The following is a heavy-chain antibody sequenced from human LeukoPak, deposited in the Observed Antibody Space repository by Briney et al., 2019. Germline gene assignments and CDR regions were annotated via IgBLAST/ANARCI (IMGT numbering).Heavy chain of an antibody. CDR1: GGSIISSSYY. CDR2: IDTSGST. V-gene: IGHV4-61*02. Sequence: PSETLSLTCTVSGGSIISSSYYWSWIRQPAGKGLEWIGRIDTSGSTNYNPSLRSRVTISLDTSKNLFSLTLSSVTAADTAVYYCAKDSGGYSWFDYWGQGTVVTVSS. J-gene: IGHJ4*02. CDR3: AKDSGGYSWFDY. D-gene: IGHD3-10*01.